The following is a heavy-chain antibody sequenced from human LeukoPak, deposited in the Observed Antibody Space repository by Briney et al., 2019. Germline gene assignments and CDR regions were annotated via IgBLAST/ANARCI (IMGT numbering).Heavy chain of an antibody. CDR1: EFTFSSYA. Sequence: PGGSLRLSCAASEFTFSSYAMHWVRQAPGKGLEWVAVISYDGSNKYYADSVKGRFTISRDNSKNTLYLQMNSLRAEDTAVYYCARDYAIAVAGWFDPWGQGTLVTVSS. CDR3: ARDYAIAVAGWFDP. CDR2: ISYDGSNK. D-gene: IGHD6-19*01. J-gene: IGHJ5*02. V-gene: IGHV3-30*04.